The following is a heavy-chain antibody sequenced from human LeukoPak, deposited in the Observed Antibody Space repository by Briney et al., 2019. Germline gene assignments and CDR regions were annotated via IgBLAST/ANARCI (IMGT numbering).Heavy chain of an antibody. D-gene: IGHD6-13*01. CDR1: GFTVSSNY. V-gene: IGHV3-53*01. Sequence: PGGSLRLSCAASGFTVSSNYMSWVRQAPGKGLEWVSVIYSGGGTYYADSVKGRFTISRDNSKNTLYLQMNSLRAEDTAVYYCARMSSSWYTGAGDWFDPWGQGTLVTVSS. CDR3: ARMSSSWYTGAGDWFDP. CDR2: IYSGGGT. J-gene: IGHJ5*02.